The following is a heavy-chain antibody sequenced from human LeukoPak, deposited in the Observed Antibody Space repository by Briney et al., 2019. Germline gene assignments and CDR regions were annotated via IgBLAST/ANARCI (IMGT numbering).Heavy chain of an antibody. CDR3: ARAGTWIQLWRYYYFYY. D-gene: IGHD5-18*01. CDR1: GYTFTSYD. CDR2: MNPNSGNT. V-gene: IGHV1-8*01. Sequence: GASEPVSRKPSGYTFTSYDINWVRQAPGQGLERMGWMNPNSGNTGYAQKFQGRVTMTRNTSISTAYTELTSLRSEDTAVYYWARAGTWIQLWRYYYFYYWGQGTLVTVSS. J-gene: IGHJ4*02.